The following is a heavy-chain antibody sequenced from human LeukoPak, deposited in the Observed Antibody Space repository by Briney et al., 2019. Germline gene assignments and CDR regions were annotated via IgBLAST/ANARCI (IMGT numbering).Heavy chain of an antibody. J-gene: IGHJ4*02. Sequence: ASVKVSCKVSGYTFTDYYMHWVQQAPGKGLEWMGLVDPEDGETIYAEKFQGRVTITADTSTDTAYMELSSLRSEDTAVYYCARDRVLLGYYWGQGTLVTVSS. D-gene: IGHD3-10*01. CDR1: GYTFTDYY. CDR3: ARDRVLLGYY. CDR2: VDPEDGET. V-gene: IGHV1-69-2*01.